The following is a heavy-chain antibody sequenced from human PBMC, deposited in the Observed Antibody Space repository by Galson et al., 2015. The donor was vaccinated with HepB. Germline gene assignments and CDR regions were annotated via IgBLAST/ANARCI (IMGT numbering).Heavy chain of an antibody. CDR2: ISSSSSYT. V-gene: IGHV3-11*06. Sequence: SLRLSCAASGFTFSDYYMSWIRQAPGKGLEWVSYISSSSSYTNYADSVKGRFTISRDNAKNSLYLQMNSLRAEDTAVYYCARAGFGEDFDYWGQGTLVTVSS. CDR3: ARAGFGEDFDY. D-gene: IGHD3-10*01. CDR1: GFTFSDYY. J-gene: IGHJ4*02.